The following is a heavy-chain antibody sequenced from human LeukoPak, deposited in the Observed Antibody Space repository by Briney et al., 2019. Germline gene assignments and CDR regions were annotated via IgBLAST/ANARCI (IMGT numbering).Heavy chain of an antibody. J-gene: IGHJ5*01. V-gene: IGHV1-69*13. Sequence: SVKVSCKASGGAFNSYTFNWVRRAPGRGLEWMGAIIPLFTRSNYAQNFQDRVVITADGSTSTVYMELMRLTSEDTAVYFCARGARSGSWYSPFDFWGQGSLVTVSS. D-gene: IGHD6-25*01. CDR2: IIPLFTRS. CDR1: GGAFNSYT. CDR3: ARGARSGSWYSPFDF.